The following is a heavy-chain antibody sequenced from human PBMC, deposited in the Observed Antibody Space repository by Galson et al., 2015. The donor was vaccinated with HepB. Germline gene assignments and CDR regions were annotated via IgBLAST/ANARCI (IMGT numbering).Heavy chain of an antibody. CDR3: AKDLGLWFGESDAFDI. V-gene: IGHV4-34*01. CDR2: INHSGST. CDR1: GGSFSGYY. Sequence: VYGGSFSGYYWSWIRQPPGKGLEWIGEINHSGSTNYNPSLKSRVTISVDTSKNQFSLKLSSVTAADTAVYYCAKDLGLWFGESDAFDIWGQGTMVTVSS. D-gene: IGHD3-10*01. J-gene: IGHJ3*02.